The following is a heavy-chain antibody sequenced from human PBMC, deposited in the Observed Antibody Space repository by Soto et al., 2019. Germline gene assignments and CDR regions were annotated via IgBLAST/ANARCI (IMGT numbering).Heavy chain of an antibody. CDR3: TTXLWRIAVVVGSTGYFNP. J-gene: IGHJ5*02. D-gene: IGHD6-19*01. V-gene: IGHV3-15*01. CDR2: IKSKSDGGTT. CDR1: GFTFSYAW. Sequence: GGSLRLSCASSGFTFSYAWMSWVRQAPGKGLDWVGRIKSKSDGGTTEYAARVRGRFTISRDDSKNTLYLQMNSLKTEDTAVYYCTTXLWRIAVVVGSTGYFNPWGQGTPVTVSS.